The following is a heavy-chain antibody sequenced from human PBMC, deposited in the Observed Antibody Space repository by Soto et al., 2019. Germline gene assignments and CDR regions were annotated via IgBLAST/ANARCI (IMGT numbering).Heavy chain of an antibody. V-gene: IGHV3-9*01. CDR1: GFTFDSYA. D-gene: IGHD5-18*01. CDR2: ISWNSGTK. J-gene: IGHJ4*02. Sequence: EVQLVDSGGGLVQPGRSLRLSCAASGFTFDSYAMHWVRQAPGQGLEWVSSISWNSGTKGYADSVKGRFTISRDNAKNCLYLQMDSLRAEDTALYYCAKELGGYSYGYELDYWGQGTLVTVSS. CDR3: AKELGGYSYGYELDY.